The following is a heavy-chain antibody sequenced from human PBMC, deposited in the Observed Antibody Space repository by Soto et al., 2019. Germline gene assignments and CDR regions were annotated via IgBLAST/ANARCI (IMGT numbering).Heavy chain of an antibody. V-gene: IGHV3-30-3*01. CDR3: ARGRLGYCISTSCYHRNRNWFDP. J-gene: IGHJ5*02. Sequence: PGGSLRLSCAASGFTFSSYAMHWVRQAPGKGLEWVAVISYDGSNKYYADSVKGRFTISRDNSKNTLYLQMNSLRAEDTAVYYCARGRLGYCISTSCYHRNRNWFDPWGQGTLVTVSS. D-gene: IGHD2-2*01. CDR1: GFTFSSYA. CDR2: ISYDGSNK.